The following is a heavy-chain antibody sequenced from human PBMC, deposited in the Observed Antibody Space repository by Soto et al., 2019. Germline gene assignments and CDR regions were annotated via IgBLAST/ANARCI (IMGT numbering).Heavy chain of an antibody. D-gene: IGHD2-15*01. Sequence: GGSLRLSCAASGFTFGDHAMHWVRHVPGRGLEWVSGISWDSGTIDYADSVKGRFTISRDNSKNTLYLQMNSLRAEDTAVYYCAILSTRETPSDYYGMDVWGQGTTVTVSS. J-gene: IGHJ6*02. CDR2: ISWDSGTI. CDR3: AILSTRETPSDYYGMDV. V-gene: IGHV3-9*01. CDR1: GFTFGDHA.